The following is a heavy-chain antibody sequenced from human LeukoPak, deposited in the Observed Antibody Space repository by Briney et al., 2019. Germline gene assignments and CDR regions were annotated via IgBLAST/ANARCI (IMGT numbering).Heavy chain of an antibody. D-gene: IGHD3-22*01. CDR3: ARRAYYDSSGYYPASGYFDL. J-gene: IGHJ2*01. CDR2: IYSNGIS. Sequence: PSETLFLTCTVSGGSIFSYYFNWIRQPPGKGLEWIGYIYSNGISSYNPSLRGRGTISIATSKNQFSLRLRSVIAADTAIYYCARRAYYDSSGYYPASGYFDLWGRGTLVTVSS. V-gene: IGHV4-4*08. CDR1: GGSIFSYY.